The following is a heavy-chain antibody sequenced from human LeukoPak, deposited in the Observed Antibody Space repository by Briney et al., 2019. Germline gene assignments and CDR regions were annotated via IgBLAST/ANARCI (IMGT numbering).Heavy chain of an antibody. D-gene: IGHD1-26*01. CDR3: TTLRIVGATIPDY. J-gene: IGHJ4*02. CDR1: GFTFSNAW. CDR2: IKSKTDGGTT. Sequence: PGGSLRLSCAASGFTFSNAWMSWVRQAPGKGLEWVGRIKSKTDGGTTDYAAPVKGRFTISRDDSKNTLYLQMNSLKTEDTAVYHCTTLRIVGATIPDYWGQGTLVTVSS. V-gene: IGHV3-15*01.